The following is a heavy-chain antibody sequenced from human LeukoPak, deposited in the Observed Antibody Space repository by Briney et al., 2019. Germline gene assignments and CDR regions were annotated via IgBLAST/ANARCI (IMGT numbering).Heavy chain of an antibody. J-gene: IGHJ4*02. CDR3: AREPGYGDPFDY. CDR1: GGSVSSGTYY. CDR2: IYYSGST. Sequence: SETLSLTCTVSGGSVSSGTYYWSWIRQPPGKGLEWIGYIYYSGSTNYNPSLKSRVTISIDTSKNQFSLKLSSVTAADTALYYCAREPGYGDPFDYWGQGTLVTVSS. V-gene: IGHV4-61*01. D-gene: IGHD4-17*01.